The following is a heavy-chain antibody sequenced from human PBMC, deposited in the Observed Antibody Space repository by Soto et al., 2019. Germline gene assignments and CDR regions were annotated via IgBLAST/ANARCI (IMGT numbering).Heavy chain of an antibody. CDR2: IYYSGST. CDR3: ARPGGSSSWYPNYYYGMDV. D-gene: IGHD6-13*01. Sequence: NLRLSSTVSAGSLRRNSYHGCWIRQPTWKGLDWIGSIYYSGSTYYNPSLKSRVTISVDTSKNQFSLKLSSVTAADTAVYYCARPGGSSSWYPNYYYGMDVWGQGTTVT. CDR1: AGSLRRNSYH. V-gene: IGHV4-39*01. J-gene: IGHJ6*02.